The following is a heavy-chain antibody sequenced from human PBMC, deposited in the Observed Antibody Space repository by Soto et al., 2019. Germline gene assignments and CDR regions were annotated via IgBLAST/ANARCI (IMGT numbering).Heavy chain of an antibody. CDR2: ISSSSSYT. J-gene: IGHJ4*02. D-gene: IGHD3-22*01. CDR1: GFTFSDYY. V-gene: IGHV3-11*06. CDR3: AGYYYDSSGYYSGFDY. Sequence: PGGSLRLSCAASGFTFSDYYMSWIRQAPGKGLEWVSYISSSSSYTNYADSVRGRFTISRDNAKNSLYLQMNSLRAEDTAVYYCAGYYYDSSGYYSGFDYWGQGTQVTVSS.